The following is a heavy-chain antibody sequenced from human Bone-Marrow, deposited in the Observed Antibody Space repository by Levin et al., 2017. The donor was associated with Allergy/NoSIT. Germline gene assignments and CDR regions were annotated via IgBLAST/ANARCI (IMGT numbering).Heavy chain of an antibody. Sequence: GESLKISCAASGFTFSSYSMNWVRQAPGKGLEWVSYISSSSSTIYYADSVKGRFTISRDNAKNSLYLQMNSLRAEDTAVYYCARDRWFGELRAFDAFDIWGQGTMVTVSS. J-gene: IGHJ3*02. CDR2: ISSSSSTI. CDR3: ARDRWFGELRAFDAFDI. V-gene: IGHV3-48*01. D-gene: IGHD3-10*01. CDR1: GFTFSSYS.